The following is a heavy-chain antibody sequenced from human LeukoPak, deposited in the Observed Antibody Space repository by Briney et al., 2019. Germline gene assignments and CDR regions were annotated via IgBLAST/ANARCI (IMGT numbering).Heavy chain of an antibody. V-gene: IGHV3-23*01. J-gene: IGHJ4*02. D-gene: IGHD3-22*01. Sequence: GGSLRLSCAASGFTFSSYAMSWVRQAPGKGLEWVSAISGSGGSTYYADSVKGRFTISRDNSKNTLYLEMNSLRVEDTAVYYCARDPARLGYDDSSGYDSWGQGTLVTVSS. CDR3: ARDPARLGYDDSSGYDS. CDR2: ISGSGGST. CDR1: GFTFSSYA.